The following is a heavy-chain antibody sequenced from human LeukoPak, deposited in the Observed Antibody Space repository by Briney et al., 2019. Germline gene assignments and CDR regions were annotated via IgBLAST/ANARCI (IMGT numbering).Heavy chain of an antibody. Sequence: GGPLRLSCAASGFTFSSYWMSWVRQAPGKGLEWVANIKQDGSEKYYVDSVKGRFTISRDNAKNSLYLQMNSLRAEDTAVYYCARTTGYSSGWYYNYYYGMDVWGQGTTVTVSS. D-gene: IGHD6-19*01. V-gene: IGHV3-7*01. CDR2: IKQDGSEK. CDR1: GFTFSSYW. J-gene: IGHJ6*02. CDR3: ARTTGYSSGWYYNYYYGMDV.